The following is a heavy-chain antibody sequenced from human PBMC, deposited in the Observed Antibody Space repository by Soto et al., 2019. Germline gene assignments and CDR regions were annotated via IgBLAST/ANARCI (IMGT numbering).Heavy chain of an antibody. CDR3: ARDHPRSYFDY. CDR1: GGSISSGGYY. Sequence: SETLSLTCTVSGGSISSGGYYWSWIRQHPGKGLEWIGYIYYSGSTYYNPSLKSRVTISVDTTKNQFSLKLSSVTAADTAVYYCARDHPRSYFDYWGPGTLVTVSS. CDR2: IYYSGST. J-gene: IGHJ4*02. V-gene: IGHV4-31*03.